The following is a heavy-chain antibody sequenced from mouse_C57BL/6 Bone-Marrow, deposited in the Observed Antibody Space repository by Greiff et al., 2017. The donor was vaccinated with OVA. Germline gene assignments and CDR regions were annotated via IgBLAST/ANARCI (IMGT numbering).Heavy chain of an antibody. V-gene: IGHV5-6*02. CDR2: ISSGGSYT. D-gene: IGHD1-1*01. J-gene: IGHJ2*01. Sequence: DVMLVESGGDLVKPGGSLKLSCAASGFTFSSYGMSWVRQTPDKRLEWVATISSGGSYTYYPDSVKGRFTISRDNAKNTLYLQMSSLKSEDTAMYYCARHYDGSSYYWGQGTTLTVSS. CDR3: ARHYDGSSYY. CDR1: GFTFSSYG.